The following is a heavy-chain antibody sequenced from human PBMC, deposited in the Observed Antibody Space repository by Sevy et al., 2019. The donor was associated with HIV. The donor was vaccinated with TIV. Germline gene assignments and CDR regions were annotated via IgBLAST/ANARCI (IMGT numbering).Heavy chain of an antibody. CDR2: IKQDMSEK. CDR3: ARAQQVTMLVVIGGLYFDF. J-gene: IGHJ4*02. Sequence: GGSLRLSCAASGFTFSSYWMTWVRQAPGKGLEWVANIKQDMSEKYYADSVKGRFTLSRDNARNSLYLQMESLRADDTAVYYCARAQQVTMLVVIGGLYFDFWGQGTLVTVSS. D-gene: IGHD3-22*01. V-gene: IGHV3-7*01. CDR1: GFTFSSYW.